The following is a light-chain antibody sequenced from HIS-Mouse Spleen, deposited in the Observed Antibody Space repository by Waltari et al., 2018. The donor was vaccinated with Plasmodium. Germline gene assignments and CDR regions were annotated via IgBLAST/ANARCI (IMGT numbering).Light chain of an antibody. V-gene: IGLV2-14*03. CDR1: SSAVGGYNY. J-gene: IGLJ1*01. CDR2: DVS. CDR3: SSYTSSSTLV. Sequence: QSALTQPASVSGSPGHSITISCTGTSSAVGGYNYVSWYHQHPGKAPQLMIYDVSNRPAGVSNPFPGSKAGNTASLTLSWLQAEDEADYYCSSYTSSSTLVFGTGTKVTVL.